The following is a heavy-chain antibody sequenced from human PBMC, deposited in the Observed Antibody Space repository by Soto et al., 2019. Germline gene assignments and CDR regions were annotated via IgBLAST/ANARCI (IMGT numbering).Heavy chain of an antibody. CDR2: ISYDGSNK. V-gene: IGHV3-30*18. J-gene: IGHJ5*02. CDR3: AKEKGQWPVVWFDP. Sequence: QVQLVESGGGVVQPGRSLRLSCAASGFTFSSYGMHWVRQAPGKGLEWVAVISYDGSNKYYADSVKGRFTISRDNSKNPLYLQMNSLSAVDTAGYYCAKEKGQWPVVWFDPWGQGTLVTVSS. D-gene: IGHD6-19*01. CDR1: GFTFSSYG.